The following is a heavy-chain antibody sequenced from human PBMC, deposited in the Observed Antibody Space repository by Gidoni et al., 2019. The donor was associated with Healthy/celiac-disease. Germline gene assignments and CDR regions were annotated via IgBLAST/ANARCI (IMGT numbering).Heavy chain of an antibody. J-gene: IGHJ3*02. D-gene: IGHD6-13*01. CDR2: INHSGST. CDR3: ARDSSSSWYPIGVDAFDI. Sequence: QVQLQQWGAGLLKPSETLSLTCAVYGGSFSGYYWSLIRQPPGKGLEWIWEINHSGSTNYNPSLKSRVTISVDTSKNQFSLKLSSVTAADTAVYYCARDSSSSWYPIGVDAFDIWGQGTMVTVSS. CDR1: GGSFSGYY. V-gene: IGHV4-34*01.